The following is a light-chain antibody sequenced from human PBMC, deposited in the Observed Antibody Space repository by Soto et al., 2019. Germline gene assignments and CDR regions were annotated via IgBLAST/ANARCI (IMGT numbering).Light chain of an antibody. CDR3: QQSYSFPRT. Sequence: DIPMTQSPSSLSASVGDRVTIPCRASQSISSYLNWYQQKPGKAPNLLIHAAFNLQSGVPSRFSGSGSGTDFTLTISSLQPEDFATYYCQQSYSFPRTCGQGTMWIS. J-gene: IGKJ1*01. CDR2: AAF. V-gene: IGKV1-39*01. CDR1: QSISSY.